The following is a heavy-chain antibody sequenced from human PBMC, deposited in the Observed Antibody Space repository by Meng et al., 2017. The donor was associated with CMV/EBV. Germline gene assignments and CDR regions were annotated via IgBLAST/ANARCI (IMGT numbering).Heavy chain of an antibody. CDR2: IYRSGST. CDR1: GYSISSGYY. D-gene: IGHD2-15*01. Sequence: GSLRLSCTVSGYSISSGYYWGWIRQPPGKGLEWIGSIYRSGSTYYNPSLKSRVTISVDTSKNQFSLKLSSVTAADTAVYYCARDGGAWGELYYYGMDVWGQGTTVTVSS. V-gene: IGHV4-38-2*02. CDR3: ARDGGAWGELYYYGMDV. J-gene: IGHJ6*02.